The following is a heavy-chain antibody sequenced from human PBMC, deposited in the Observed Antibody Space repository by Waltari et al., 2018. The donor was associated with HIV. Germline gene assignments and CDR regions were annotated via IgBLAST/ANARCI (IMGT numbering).Heavy chain of an antibody. D-gene: IGHD3-22*01. J-gene: IGHJ4*02. CDR1: GYTFTNYG. CDR3: ARDHYYGSSGYYSDY. Sequence: QVHLVQSGAELRKPGASVTVSCKASGYTFTNYGITWVRQAPGQGLEWMGWISGYNGDTKDAQKVRGRVTNTTDTSTSKGYLGIGSLGFDDTAVYYWARDHYYGSSGYYSDYWGQGTLVTVSS. V-gene: IGHV1-18*01. CDR2: ISGYNGDT.